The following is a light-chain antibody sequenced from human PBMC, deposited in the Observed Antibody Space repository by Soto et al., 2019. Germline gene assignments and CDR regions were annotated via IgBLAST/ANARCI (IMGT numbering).Light chain of an antibody. Sequence: QSALTQPASVSGSPGQSITISCTGTSSDVGGYNYVSWYQQHPGKAPKLMIYEVSNRPSGVSNRFSGSKSGNTASLTISGXXXXXEXXXXCXXYTSSSTYVFGTGTKLTVL. CDR3: XXYTSSSTYV. J-gene: IGLJ1*01. CDR1: SSDVGGYNY. CDR2: EVS. V-gene: IGLV2-14*01.